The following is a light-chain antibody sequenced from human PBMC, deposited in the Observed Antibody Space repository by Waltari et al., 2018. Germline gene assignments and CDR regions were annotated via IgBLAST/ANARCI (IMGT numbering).Light chain of an antibody. CDR3: QTWGTGIQV. Sequence: QLVLTQSPSASASLGASVKLTCTLSSGHSNYAIAWHPQQPEKGPRYLMQLNDDGSHNEGDGIPDRFSGSSSGAERYLTISSLQSEDEADYYCQTWGTGIQVFGGGTKLTVL. CDR2: LNDDGSH. V-gene: IGLV4-69*01. J-gene: IGLJ3*02. CDR1: SGHSNYA.